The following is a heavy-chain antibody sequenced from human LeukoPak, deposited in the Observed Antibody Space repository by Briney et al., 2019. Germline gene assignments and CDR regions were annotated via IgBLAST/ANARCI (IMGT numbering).Heavy chain of an antibody. Sequence: GGSLRLSCAASGFPFSVSWMHWFRQVPGKGLMWVSRITTDETATYADSVRGRFSISRDNAKNTVYLQMNSLRVEDTAVYYCAKDWFATTDYWGQGILVTVSS. V-gene: IGHV3-74*01. CDR1: GFPFSVSW. CDR3: AKDWFATTDY. J-gene: IGHJ4*02. CDR2: ITTDETA. D-gene: IGHD1/OR15-1a*01.